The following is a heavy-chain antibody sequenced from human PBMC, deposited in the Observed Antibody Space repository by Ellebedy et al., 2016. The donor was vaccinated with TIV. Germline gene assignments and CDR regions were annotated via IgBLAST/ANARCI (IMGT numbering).Heavy chain of an antibody. CDR2: ITGDGDSI. D-gene: IGHD2-8*02. J-gene: IGHJ4*02. V-gene: IGHV3-11*01. Sequence: GESLKISCAASGFTFSDYYMTWIRQAPGKGLEWISYITGDGDSIYHADSVKGRFTISRDNFENTVYLQMNSLKTEDTALYYCARWDSGACRDWGQGTLVTVSS. CDR3: ARWDSGACRD. CDR1: GFTFSDYY.